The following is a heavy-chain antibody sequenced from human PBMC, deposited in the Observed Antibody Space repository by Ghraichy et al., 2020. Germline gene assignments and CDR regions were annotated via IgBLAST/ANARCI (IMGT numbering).Heavy chain of an antibody. V-gene: IGHV1-2*02. CDR1: GYTFTGYY. J-gene: IGHJ4*02. D-gene: IGHD1-26*01. CDR3: ARADSGSYPTEFDY. Sequence: ASVKVSCKASGYTFTGYYMHWARQAPGQGLKWRGWINPNSGGTNYAQKFQGRVTMTRDTSISTAYMELSRLRSDDTAVYYCARADSGSYPTEFDYWGQGTLVTVSS. CDR2: INPNSGGT.